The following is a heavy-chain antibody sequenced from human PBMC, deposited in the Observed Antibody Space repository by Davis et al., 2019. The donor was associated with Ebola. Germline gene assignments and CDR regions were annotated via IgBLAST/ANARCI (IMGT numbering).Heavy chain of an antibody. CDR2: IYHSGST. CDR3: ARDKGHWFDP. Sequence: PSETLSLTCAVSGGSISSSNWWSWVRQPPGKGLEWIGEIYHSGSTNYNPSLKSRVTISVDTSKNQFSLKLSSVTAADTAVYYCARDKGHWFDPWGQGTLVTVSS. CDR1: GGSISSSNW. J-gene: IGHJ5*02. V-gene: IGHV4-4*02.